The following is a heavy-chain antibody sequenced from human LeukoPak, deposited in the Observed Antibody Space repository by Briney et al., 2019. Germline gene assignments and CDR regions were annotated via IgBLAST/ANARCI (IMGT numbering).Heavy chain of an antibody. CDR1: GFTVSSNY. CDR3: ARQTVAGDY. D-gene: IGHD6-19*01. J-gene: IGHJ4*02. V-gene: IGHV4-39*01. CDR2: IYYSGST. Sequence: GSLRLSCAASGFTVSSNYMSWIRQPPGKGLEWIGSIYYSGSTYYNPSLKSRVTISVDTSKNQFSLKLSSVTAADTAVYYCARQTVAGDYWGQGTLVTVSS.